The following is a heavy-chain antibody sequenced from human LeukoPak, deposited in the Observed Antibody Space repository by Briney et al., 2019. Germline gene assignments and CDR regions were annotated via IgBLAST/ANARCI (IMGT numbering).Heavy chain of an antibody. CDR1: GESFSIYY. CDR2: INHSGST. D-gene: IGHD3-22*01. V-gene: IGHV4-34*01. Sequence: SETLSLTCAVYGESFSIYYWSWIRQPPGKGLEWIGEINHSGSTNYNPSLKSRVTISVDTSKNQFSLKLSAVTAADTAVYYCASLFNYYDTSTYRRPWGQGTLVTVSS. CDR3: ASLFNYYDTSTYRRP. J-gene: IGHJ4*02.